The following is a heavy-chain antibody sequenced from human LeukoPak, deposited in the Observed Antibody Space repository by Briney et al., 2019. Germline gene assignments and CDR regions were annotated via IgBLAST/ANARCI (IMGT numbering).Heavy chain of an antibody. Sequence: GDSLKISCKCSGYSFTSYWIGWVRQMPGKGLEWMGIIYPGDSDTRYSPSFQGQVTISADKSISTAYLQWSSLKASDTAMYYCARQNYYGSGSYTWFDPWGQGTLVTVSS. CDR1: GYSFTSYW. CDR3: ARQNYYGSGSYTWFDP. CDR2: IYPGDSDT. J-gene: IGHJ5*02. V-gene: IGHV5-51*01. D-gene: IGHD3-10*01.